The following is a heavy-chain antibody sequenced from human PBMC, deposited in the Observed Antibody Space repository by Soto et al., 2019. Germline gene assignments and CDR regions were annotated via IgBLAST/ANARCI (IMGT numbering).Heavy chain of an antibody. CDR3: ARDLSSYSSSWYPFDY. D-gene: IGHD6-13*01. CDR2: ISAYSGNT. Sequence: ASVKVSCKASGYTFTSYGISWVRQAPGQGLEWMGWISAYSGNTNYAQKLQGRVTMTTDTSTSTAYMELRSLRSDDTAVYYCARDLSSYSSSWYPFDYWGQGTLVTVSS. V-gene: IGHV1-18*01. CDR1: GYTFTSYG. J-gene: IGHJ4*02.